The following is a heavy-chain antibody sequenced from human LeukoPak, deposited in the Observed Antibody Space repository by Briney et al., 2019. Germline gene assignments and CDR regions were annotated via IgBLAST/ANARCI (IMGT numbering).Heavy chain of an antibody. CDR3: ARGLAVAGRYYYYGMDV. D-gene: IGHD6-19*01. Sequence: SETLSLTCAVYGGSFSGYYWSWIRQPPGKGLEWIGEINHSGSTNYHPSLKSRVTISVDTSKNQFSLNLSSETAADTAVYYCARGLAVAGRYYYYGMDVWGKGTTVTVSS. CDR1: GGSFSGYY. V-gene: IGHV4-34*01. J-gene: IGHJ6*04. CDR2: INHSGST.